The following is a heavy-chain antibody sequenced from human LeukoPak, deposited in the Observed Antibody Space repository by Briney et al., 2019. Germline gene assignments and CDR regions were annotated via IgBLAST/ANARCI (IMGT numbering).Heavy chain of an antibody. CDR1: GYTFTSYY. CDR3: ARVDTAMVIDY. V-gene: IGHV1-46*01. D-gene: IGHD5-18*01. Sequence: ASVKVSCKASGYTFTSYYMHWVRQAPGQGLEWMGIIKPSGGSTNYAQKFQGRVTITADKSTSTAYMELSSLRSEDTAVYYCARVDTAMVIDYWGQGTLVTVSS. CDR2: IKPSGGST. J-gene: IGHJ4*02.